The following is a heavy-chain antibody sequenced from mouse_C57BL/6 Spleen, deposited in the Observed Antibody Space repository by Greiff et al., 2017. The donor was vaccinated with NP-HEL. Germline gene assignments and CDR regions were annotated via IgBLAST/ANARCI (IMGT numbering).Heavy chain of an antibody. D-gene: IGHD1-1*01. Sequence: EVQLQQSGPELVKPGASVKIPCKASGYTFTDYNMDWVKQSHGKSLEWIGDINPNNGGTIYNQKFKGKATLTVDKSSSTAYMELRSLTSADTAVYYCARRHYYGSSYNYFDYWGQGTTLTVSS. CDR1: GYTFTDYN. CDR3: ARRHYYGSSYNYFDY. V-gene: IGHV1-18*01. J-gene: IGHJ2*01. CDR2: INPNNGGT.